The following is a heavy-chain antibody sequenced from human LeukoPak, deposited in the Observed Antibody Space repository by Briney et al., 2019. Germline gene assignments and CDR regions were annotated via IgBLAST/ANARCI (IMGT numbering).Heavy chain of an antibody. D-gene: IGHD3-3*01. CDR2: INQGEGEK. Sequence: GGSLRLSCVDSGFTFSSHWMSWVRQAPGEGLEWVANINQGEGEKYYVDSVKGRFTISRDNAKKSLFLQMNSLRAEDTAVYYCAKDIIVRFLGPAYYFDYWGQGTLVTVSS. J-gene: IGHJ4*02. CDR3: AKDIIVRFLGPAYYFDY. V-gene: IGHV3-7*03. CDR1: GFTFSSHW.